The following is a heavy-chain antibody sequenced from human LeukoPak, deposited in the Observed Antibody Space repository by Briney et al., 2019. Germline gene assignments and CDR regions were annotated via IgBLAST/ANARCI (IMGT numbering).Heavy chain of an antibody. D-gene: IGHD2-2*01. V-gene: IGHV3-21*01. CDR3: ARYCSSTSCYLAFDI. CDR2: TSSSSSYI. CDR1: GFTFSSYS. Sequence: PGGSLRLSCAASGFTFSSYSMNWVRQAPGKGLEWVSSTSSSSSYIYYADSVKGRFTISRDNAKNSLYLQMNSLRAEDTAVYYCARYCSSTSCYLAFDIWGQGTMVTVSS. J-gene: IGHJ3*02.